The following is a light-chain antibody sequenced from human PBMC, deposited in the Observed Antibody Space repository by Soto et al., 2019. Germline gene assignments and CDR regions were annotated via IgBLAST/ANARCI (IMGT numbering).Light chain of an antibody. Sequence: EIVLTQSPATLSLSPGERATLSCRASQSVSSYLAWYQQKPGQAPRLLIYDVSKRATGVPARFSGSGSGTDFTLIISSLEPEDFAVYYCQQRTNWPRFTFGPGTKVDV. V-gene: IGKV3-11*01. J-gene: IGKJ3*01. CDR3: QQRTNWPRFT. CDR1: QSVSSY. CDR2: DVS.